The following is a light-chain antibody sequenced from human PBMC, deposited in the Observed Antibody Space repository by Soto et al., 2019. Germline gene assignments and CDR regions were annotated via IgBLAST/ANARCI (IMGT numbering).Light chain of an antibody. CDR1: QSISSW. CDR2: DAS. J-gene: IGKJ1*01. V-gene: IGKV1-5*01. CDR3: QQYNSFWT. Sequence: DIQMTKSHSTLSASVGDRVTITCRASQSISSWLAWYQQKPGKAPKLLIYDASSLESGVPSRFSGSGSGTEFTLTICSLQPDDFATCYCQQYNSFWTFGQGTKVEIK.